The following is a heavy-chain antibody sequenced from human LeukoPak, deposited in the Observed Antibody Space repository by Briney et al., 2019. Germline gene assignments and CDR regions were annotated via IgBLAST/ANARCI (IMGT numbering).Heavy chain of an antibody. CDR3: ARDSSSQGRLDFDY. V-gene: IGHV3-48*01. J-gene: IGHJ4*02. Sequence: GGSLRLSCAASGFTFSSYSMNWVRQAPGNGLEWVSYISSSSSTIYYADSVKGRFTISRGNAKNSLYLQMNSLRAEDTAVYYCARDSSSQGRLDFDYWGQGTLVTVSS. CDR1: GFTFSSYS. D-gene: IGHD6-25*01. CDR2: ISSSSSTI.